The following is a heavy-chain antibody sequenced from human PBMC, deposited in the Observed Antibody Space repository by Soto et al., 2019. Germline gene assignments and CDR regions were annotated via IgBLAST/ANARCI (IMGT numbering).Heavy chain of an antibody. CDR2: IYYSGST. J-gene: IGHJ4*02. V-gene: IGHV4-59*01. CDR1: GGSISSYY. Sequence: SETLSLTCTVSGGSISSYYWSWIRQPPGKGLEWIGYIYYSGSTNYNPSLKSRVTISVDTSKNQFSLKLSSVTAADTAVYYCARHQQKSRGTTFDYWGQGTLVTVSS. CDR3: ARHQQKSRGTTFDY. D-gene: IGHD1-1*01.